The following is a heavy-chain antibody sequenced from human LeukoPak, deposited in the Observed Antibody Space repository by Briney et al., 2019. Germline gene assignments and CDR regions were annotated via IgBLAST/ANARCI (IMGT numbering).Heavy chain of an antibody. Sequence: ASVKASCKVSGYTLTELSMHWVRQAPGKGLEWMGGFDPEDGETIYAQKFQGRVTMTEDTSTDTAYMELSSLRSEDTAVYYCATSPRLHGGDWFDPWGQGTLVTVSS. CDR2: FDPEDGET. D-gene: IGHD4-11*01. CDR1: GYTLTELS. J-gene: IGHJ5*02. CDR3: ATSPRLHGGDWFDP. V-gene: IGHV1-24*01.